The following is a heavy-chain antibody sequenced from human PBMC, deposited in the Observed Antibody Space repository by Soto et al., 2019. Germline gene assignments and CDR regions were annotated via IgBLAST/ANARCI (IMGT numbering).Heavy chain of an antibody. J-gene: IGHJ6*02. CDR1: GITFSIYW. Sequence: EAQLEESGGGLVQSGGSLRLSCAASGITFSIYWMHWVRQIPGKGLVWLSRINSDGSHTIYVDSVKGRFTISRDNAKNTLYLQMDSLGPDDTGVYYCAGGMAGLDVWGQGTTVTVSS. CDR2: INSDGSHT. V-gene: IGHV3-74*01. CDR3: AGGMAGLDV.